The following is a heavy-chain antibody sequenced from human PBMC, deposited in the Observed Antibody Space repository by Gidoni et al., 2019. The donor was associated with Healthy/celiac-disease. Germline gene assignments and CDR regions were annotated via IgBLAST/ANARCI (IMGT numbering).Heavy chain of an antibody. CDR2: ISGSGGST. Sequence: EVQLLESGGGLVQPGGSLRLSCAASGFTFSSYAMSWVRQAPGKGLEWVSAISGSGGSTYYADSVKGRFTISRDNSKNTLYLQMNSLRAEDTAVYYCAKDLIEGPHYDFWSGYYSRGILYGMDVWGQGTTVTVSS. D-gene: IGHD3-3*01. J-gene: IGHJ6*02. CDR3: AKDLIEGPHYDFWSGYYSRGILYGMDV. CDR1: GFTFSSYA. V-gene: IGHV3-23*01.